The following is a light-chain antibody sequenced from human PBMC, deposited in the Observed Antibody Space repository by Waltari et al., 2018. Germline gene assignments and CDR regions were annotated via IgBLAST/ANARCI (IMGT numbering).Light chain of an antibody. Sequence: DIQMTQSPSSLSASVGDRVTLTCRASQNISRYLNWYQQKPGKAPKVLINDASNLQSGAATRFSGSGSGTEFTLTISSLQPEDFATYYCQQSYSTPHYTFGQGTKLDI. CDR2: DAS. CDR1: QNISRY. CDR3: QQSYSTPHYT. J-gene: IGKJ2*01. V-gene: IGKV1-39*01.